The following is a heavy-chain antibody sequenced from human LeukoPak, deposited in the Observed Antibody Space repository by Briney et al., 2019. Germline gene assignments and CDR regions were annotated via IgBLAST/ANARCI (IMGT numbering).Heavy chain of an antibody. CDR3: ARLGLYDGYTHDS. CDR1: GGSISSGDYY. V-gene: IGHV4-30-4*08. Sequence: PSQTLSLTCTVSGGSISSGDYYWSWIRQHPGKGLEWIGYIYYSGSTYYNPSLKSRVTISVDTSKNHFSLDLRSVTAADTAVYFCARLGLYDGYTHDSWGQGTLVTVSS. CDR2: IYYSGST. J-gene: IGHJ4*02. D-gene: IGHD5-24*01.